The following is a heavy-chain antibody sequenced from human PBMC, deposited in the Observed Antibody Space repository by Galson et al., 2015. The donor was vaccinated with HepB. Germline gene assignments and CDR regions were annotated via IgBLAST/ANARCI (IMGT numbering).Heavy chain of an antibody. J-gene: IGHJ4*02. CDR2: ISGSGGNT. Sequence: SLRLSCAASGFTFSSYAMSWVRQAPGKGLEWVSAISGSGGNTYYADSVKGRFTISRDNSKNTLYLQMNSLRAEDTAVYYCAKDFYDSSGYYAFDYWGQGTLVTVSS. V-gene: IGHV3-23*01. D-gene: IGHD3-22*01. CDR1: GFTFSSYA. CDR3: AKDFYDSSGYYAFDY.